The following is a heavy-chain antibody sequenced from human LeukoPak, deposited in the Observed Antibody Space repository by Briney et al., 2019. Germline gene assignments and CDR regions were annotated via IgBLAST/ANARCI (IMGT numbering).Heavy chain of an antibody. CDR3: ARGYDFWSPGY. CDR2: ISYDGSNK. D-gene: IGHD3-3*01. J-gene: IGHJ4*02. V-gene: IGHV3-30-3*01. CDR1: GFTFNNYA. Sequence: AGGSLRLSCAASGFTFNNYAMHWVRQAPGKGLEWVAVISYDGSNKYYADSVKGRFTISRDNPKSTLYLQVNSLRAEDTAVYYCARGYDFWSPGYWGQGTLVTVSS.